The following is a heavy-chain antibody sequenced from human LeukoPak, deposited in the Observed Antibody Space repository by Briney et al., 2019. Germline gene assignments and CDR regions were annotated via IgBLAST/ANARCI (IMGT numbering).Heavy chain of an antibody. CDR1: GGSISSGDYY. Sequence: SQTLSLTCTVSGGSISSGDYYWSWIRQPPGKGLEWIGYIYYSGSTYYNPSLKSRVTISVDTSKNQFSLKLSSVTAADTAVYYCARVARYSYVFDYRGQGTLVTASS. CDR2: IYYSGST. CDR3: ARVARYSYVFDY. V-gene: IGHV4-30-4*01. J-gene: IGHJ4*02. D-gene: IGHD3-22*01.